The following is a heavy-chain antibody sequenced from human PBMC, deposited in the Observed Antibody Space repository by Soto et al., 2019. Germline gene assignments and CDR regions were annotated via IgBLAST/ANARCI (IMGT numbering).Heavy chain of an antibody. CDR2: IYYSGST. CDR3: ARHGYWGYGGNSYYFDY. D-gene: IGHD5-12*01. V-gene: IGHV4-59*08. Sequence: SETLSLTCTVSGGSISSYYWSWIRQPPGKGLEWIGYIYYSGSTNYNPSLKSRVTISVDTSKNQFSLKLSSVTAADTAVYYCARHGYWGYGGNSYYFDYWGQGTLVTVSS. J-gene: IGHJ4*02. CDR1: GGSISSYY.